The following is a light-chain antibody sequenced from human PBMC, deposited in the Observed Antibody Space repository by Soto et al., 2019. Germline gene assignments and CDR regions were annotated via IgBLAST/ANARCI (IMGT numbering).Light chain of an antibody. J-gene: IGLJ2*01. Sequence: QSVLTQPPSVSGAPGQRVTISCTGSSSNIGAGYDVHWYQQLPGTAPKLLIYGNSNRPSGVPDRFSGSKSGTSASLAITGLHAEDAADYYCQSYDRSLSGYVVFGGGTKLTVL. CDR3: QSYDRSLSGYVV. CDR1: SSNIGAGYD. V-gene: IGLV1-40*01. CDR2: GNS.